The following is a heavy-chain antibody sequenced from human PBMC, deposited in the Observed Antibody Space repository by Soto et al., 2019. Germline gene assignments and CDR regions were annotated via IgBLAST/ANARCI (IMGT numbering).Heavy chain of an antibody. CDR2: IWNGGAL. Sequence: AQLVESGGDLVQPRGALRLSCSVSAFTVSNNYMSWVRQAPGKGLEWVALIWNGGALKYVDSVRGRLTISRDNSKNPLYLQMSSLSVEDTACDDCAGGPHWGYWGQGTLVTGSP. CDR1: AFTVSNNY. J-gene: IGHJ4*02. V-gene: IGHV3-66*01. D-gene: IGHD3-16*01. CDR3: AGGPHWGY.